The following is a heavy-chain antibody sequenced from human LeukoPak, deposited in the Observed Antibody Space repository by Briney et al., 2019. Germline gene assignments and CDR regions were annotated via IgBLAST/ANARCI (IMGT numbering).Heavy chain of an antibody. CDR2: IWYDGSKK. V-gene: IGHV3-33*01. CDR1: GFPFSNHG. CDR3: ARDDCGTTFCYAY. Sequence: GTSLRLSCAASGFPFSNHGMHWVRQVPGKGLEWVAVIWYDGSKKYYADSVKGRFTISRDISKNTLYLQMNSLRAEDTAVYYCARDDCGTTFCYAYWGQGTLVTVSS. J-gene: IGHJ4*02. D-gene: IGHD2-2*01.